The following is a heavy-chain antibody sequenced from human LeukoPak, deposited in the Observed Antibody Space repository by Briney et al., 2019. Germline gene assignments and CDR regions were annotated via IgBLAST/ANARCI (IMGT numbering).Heavy chain of an antibody. CDR3: AREYSSSWYIMGDY. CDR2: ISYDGSNK. D-gene: IGHD6-13*01. Sequence: GRSLRLSCAASGFTFSSYAMHWVRQAPGKGLEWVAVISYDGSNKYYADSVKGRFTISRDNSKYTLYLQMNSLRAEDMAVYYCAREYSSSWYIMGDYWGQGTLVTVSS. J-gene: IGHJ4*02. CDR1: GFTFSSYA. V-gene: IGHV3-30-3*01.